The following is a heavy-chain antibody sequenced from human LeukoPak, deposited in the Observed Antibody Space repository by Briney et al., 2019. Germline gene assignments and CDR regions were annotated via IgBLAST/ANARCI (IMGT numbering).Heavy chain of an antibody. CDR3: ARDDYGSGSFGYGMDV. D-gene: IGHD3-10*01. Sequence: GGSLRLSCAASGFTFSSYSMNWVRQAPGKGLEWVSSISSSSSYIYYADSVKGRFTISRDNAKNSLYLQMNSLRAEDTAVYYCARDDYGSGSFGYGMDVWGQGTTVTVSS. CDR1: GFTFSSYS. J-gene: IGHJ6*02. V-gene: IGHV3-21*01. CDR2: ISSSSSYI.